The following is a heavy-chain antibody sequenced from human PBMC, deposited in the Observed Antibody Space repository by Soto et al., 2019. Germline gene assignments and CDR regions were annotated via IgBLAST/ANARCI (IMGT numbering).Heavy chain of an antibody. CDR3: AWGDIGNKVQF. D-gene: IGHD3-16*01. V-gene: IGHV4-31*02. CDR1: GGSISRGGC. CDR2: IYHSGGI. J-gene: IGHJ4*02. Sequence: QVLLQESGPGLVKPSQTLSLTCSVSGGSISRGGCWSWIRQHPEKGLEWIGFIYHSGGIFYNPSLNSRVTISKDTSKNQFSLELNSVTAADTAVYFCAWGDIGNKVQFWGQGTLVTVSS.